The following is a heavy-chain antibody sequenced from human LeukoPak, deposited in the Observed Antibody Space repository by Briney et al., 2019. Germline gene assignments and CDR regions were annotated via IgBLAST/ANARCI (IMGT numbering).Heavy chain of an antibody. CDR3: ASDGELAPPDI. D-gene: IGHD1-26*01. CDR2: ISYDGSNK. V-gene: IGHV3-30*03. Sequence: PGRSLRLSCAASGFTFSSYGMHWVRQAPGKGLEWVAVISYDGSNKYYADSVKGRFTISRYNSKNTLYLQMNSLRAEDTAVYYCASDGELAPPDIWGQGTMVTVSS. CDR1: GFTFSSYG. J-gene: IGHJ3*02.